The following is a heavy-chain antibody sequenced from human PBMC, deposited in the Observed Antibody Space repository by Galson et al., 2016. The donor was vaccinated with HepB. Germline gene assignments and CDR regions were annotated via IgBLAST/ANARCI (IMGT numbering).Heavy chain of an antibody. D-gene: IGHD2-21*02. CDR1: GYTFTSYG. J-gene: IGHJ6*02. CDR3: ARDLGWGIVVVTASTYTMDV. V-gene: IGHV1-18*01. CDR2: ISAYNGNT. Sequence: SVKVSCKASGYTFTSYGISWVQQAPGQGLEWMGWISAYNGNTNYVQKLQDRVTMTTDTSTSTAYMELRSLRSDDTAVYYCARDLGWGIVVVTASTYTMDVWGQGTTVTVSS.